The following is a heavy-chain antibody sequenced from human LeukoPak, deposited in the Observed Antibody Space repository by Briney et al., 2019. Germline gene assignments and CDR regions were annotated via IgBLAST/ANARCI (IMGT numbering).Heavy chain of an antibody. CDR1: GGSISSYY. Sequence: SETLSLTCTVSGGSISSYYWGWIRQPPGKGLEWIGSIYYSGSTYYNPSLKSRVTISVDTSKNQFSLKLSSVTAADTAVYYCARVSGFGDPFDYWGQGTLVTVSS. J-gene: IGHJ4*02. V-gene: IGHV4-39*07. D-gene: IGHD3-10*01. CDR3: ARVSGFGDPFDY. CDR2: IYYSGST.